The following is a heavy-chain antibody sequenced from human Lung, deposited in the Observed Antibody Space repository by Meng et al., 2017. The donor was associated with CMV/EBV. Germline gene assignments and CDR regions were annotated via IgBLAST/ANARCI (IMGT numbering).Heavy chain of an antibody. J-gene: IGHJ6*02. D-gene: IGHD3-16*01. V-gene: IGHV3-9*01. CDR1: GFNFDDYS. CDR2: ISWNSGNV. CDR3: TSVGLAMDV. Sequence: SLKISCAASGFNFDDYSMHWVRQAPGKGLEWVSGISWNSGNVGYGDSVKGRFTISRDNGKNSLYLQMNSLRAEDTALYYCTSVGLAMDVWGQGTTVTVSS.